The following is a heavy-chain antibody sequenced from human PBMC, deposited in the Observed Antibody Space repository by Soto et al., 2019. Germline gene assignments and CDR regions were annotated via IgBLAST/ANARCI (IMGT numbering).Heavy chain of an antibody. CDR2: IRSKAYGGTT. D-gene: IGHD1-26*01. V-gene: IGHV3-49*03. Sequence: GGSLRLSCTASGSTFGDYAMSWFRQAPGKGLEWVGFIRSKAYGGTTEYAASVKGRFTISRDDSKSIAYLQMNSLKTEDTAVYYCTRDKLGAPGDYYYYGMDVWGQGTTVTVSS. CDR3: TRDKLGAPGDYYYYGMDV. J-gene: IGHJ6*02. CDR1: GSTFGDYA.